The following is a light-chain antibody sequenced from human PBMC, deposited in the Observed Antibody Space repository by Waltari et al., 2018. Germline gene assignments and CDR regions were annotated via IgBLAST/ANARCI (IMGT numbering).Light chain of an antibody. Sequence: QSVLTQPPSVSGAPGPRVTISCTGSRPNVGAGSDVHWYQQLPGTAPKLLLYSNPDRPSGVPDRFSGSSSGTSASLAITGLQAEDEADYYCQSYDSSQRCVVFGGGTKLTVL. J-gene: IGLJ2*01. CDR1: RPNVGAGSD. V-gene: IGLV1-40*01. CDR2: SNP. CDR3: QSYDSSQRCVV.